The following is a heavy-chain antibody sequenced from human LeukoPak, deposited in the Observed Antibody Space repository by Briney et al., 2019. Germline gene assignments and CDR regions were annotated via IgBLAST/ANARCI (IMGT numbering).Heavy chain of an antibody. J-gene: IGHJ4*02. CDR1: GFTFSDYY. CDR3: ARDGEYEGATDDY. D-gene: IGHD1-26*01. Sequence: GSLRLSCAASGFTFSDYYLSWIRQAPGKGLEWISYISFSGKTIYYADSVKGRFTISRDNAKNSLYLQMNSLRAEDTAVYYCARDGEYEGATDDYWGQGTLVTVSS. CDR2: ISFSGKTI. V-gene: IGHV3-11*04.